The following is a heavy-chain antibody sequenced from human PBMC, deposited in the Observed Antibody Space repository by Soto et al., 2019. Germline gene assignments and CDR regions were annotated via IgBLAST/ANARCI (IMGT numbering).Heavy chain of an antibody. CDR2: ISPMFGAA. CDR1: GGTFNTYA. CDR3: AREVQVHTPAFVY. Sequence: QVQLVQSGAEMKKPGSSVQVSCQSSGGTFNTYAMNWVRQAPGQGPEWMGDISPMFGAANYAPKFQGRVTITADESTGTSSMQLSSLTSDDTDLYFCAREVQVHTPAFVYWGQGTLVTVSS. J-gene: IGHJ4*02. V-gene: IGHV1-69*19. D-gene: IGHD3-10*01.